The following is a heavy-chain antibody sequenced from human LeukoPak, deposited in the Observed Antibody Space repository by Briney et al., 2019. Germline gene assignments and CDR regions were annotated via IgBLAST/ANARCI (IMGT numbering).Heavy chain of an antibody. CDR3: ASYYSYYHVMDI. Sequence: GGSLTLSCAASGFTFSSYRMSWVRQAPGNGLEWVANIKQDGSEKYYVDSVKGRFTISRDNAKNSLYLQMDSLRAEDTAVYYCASYYSYYHVMDIWGQGTTVTVSS. V-gene: IGHV3-7*01. J-gene: IGHJ6*02. CDR1: GFTFSSYR. CDR2: IKQDGSEK.